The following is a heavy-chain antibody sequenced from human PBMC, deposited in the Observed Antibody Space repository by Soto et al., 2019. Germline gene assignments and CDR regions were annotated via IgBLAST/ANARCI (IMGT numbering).Heavy chain of an antibody. J-gene: IGHJ6*02. CDR3: ARGGASSWYDYYYGMYV. CDR2: IGTAGDP. CDR1: GFTFSSYD. V-gene: IGHV3-13*05. D-gene: IGHD6-13*01. Sequence: PGGSLRLPCAASGFTFSSYDMHWVRQATGKGLEWVSAIGTAGDPYYPGSVKGRFTISRENAKNSLYLQMNSLRAGDTAVYYCARGGASSWYDYYYGMYVWGQGTTVTVSS.